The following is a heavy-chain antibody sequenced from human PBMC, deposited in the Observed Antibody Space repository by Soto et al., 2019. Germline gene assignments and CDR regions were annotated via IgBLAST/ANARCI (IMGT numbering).Heavy chain of an antibody. CDR1: GFTFSNHA. D-gene: IGHD3-3*01. Sequence: AGGSLRLSCAASGFTFSNHAMSWVRQAPGKGLEWVSAISSSGDATYYADSVKGRFTISRDNSKNTLFLQMSSLSVDDTAVYYWAKALWTGYWSVNNWGQGTLVTVSS. J-gene: IGHJ4*02. CDR3: AKALWTGYWSVNN. CDR2: ISSSGDAT. V-gene: IGHV3-23*01.